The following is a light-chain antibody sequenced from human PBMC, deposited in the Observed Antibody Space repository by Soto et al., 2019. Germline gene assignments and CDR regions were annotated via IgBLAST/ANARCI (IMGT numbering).Light chain of an antibody. V-gene: IGLV2-23*01. Sequence: QSALTQPASVSGSPGQSITISCTGTSSDVGSYNLVSWYQQHPGKAPKLMIYEGSKRSSGVSNRFSGSKSGNTASLTISGLQAEDEADYYCCSYAGSSTWVFGVGTQLTVL. CDR3: CSYAGSSTWV. J-gene: IGLJ3*02. CDR1: SSDVGSYNL. CDR2: EGS.